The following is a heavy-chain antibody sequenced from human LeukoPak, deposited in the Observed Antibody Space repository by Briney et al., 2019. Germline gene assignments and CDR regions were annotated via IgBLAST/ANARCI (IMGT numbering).Heavy chain of an antibody. D-gene: IGHD3-10*02. J-gene: IGHJ6*02. Sequence: SETLSLTCTVSGGPISDFYWSWIRQPPEKGLEWLGNIFYSGNTNYNPSLRSRVTISVDTSKSQFSLRLSSVTAADTAVYYCARATMSPYYYYYGMDVWGQGTTVTVSS. V-gene: IGHV4-59*01. CDR1: GGPISDFY. CDR3: ARATMSPYYYYYGMDV. CDR2: IFYSGNT.